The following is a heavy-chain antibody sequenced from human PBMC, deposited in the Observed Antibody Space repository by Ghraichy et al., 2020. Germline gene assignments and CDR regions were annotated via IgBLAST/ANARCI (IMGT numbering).Heavy chain of an antibody. CDR2: ISSNGGST. D-gene: IGHD5-18*01. CDR3: VKGYSYGYGPFDY. Sequence: GGSLRLSCSASGFTFSSYAMHWVRQAPGKGLEYVSAISSNGGSTYYADSVKGRFTISRDNSKNTLYLQMSSLRAEDTAVYYCVKGYSYGYGPFDYWGQGTLVTVSA. V-gene: IGHV3-64D*06. CDR1: GFTFSSYA. J-gene: IGHJ4*02.